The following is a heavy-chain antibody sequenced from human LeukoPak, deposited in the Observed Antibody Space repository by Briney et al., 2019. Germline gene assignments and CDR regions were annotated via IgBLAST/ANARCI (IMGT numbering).Heavy chain of an antibody. CDR3: ARDSGYGSGSYYPYYYYYYGMDV. CDR1: GGSISSGDYS. D-gene: IGHD3-10*01. Sequence: PSQTLSLTCTVSGGSISSGDYSWSWILQPPGKGLEWIGYIYYSGSTYYNPSLKSRVTISVDTSKNQFSLKLSSVTAADTAVYYCARDSGYGSGSYYPYYYYYYGMDVWGQGTTVTVSS. CDR2: IYYSGST. J-gene: IGHJ6*02. V-gene: IGHV4-30-4*01.